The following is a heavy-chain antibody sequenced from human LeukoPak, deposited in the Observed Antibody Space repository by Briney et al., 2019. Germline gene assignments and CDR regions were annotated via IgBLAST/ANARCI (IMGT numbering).Heavy chain of an antibody. Sequence: GASVKVSCKASGGTFSSYAISWVRQAPGQGLEWMGRIIPILGIANYAQKFQGRVTITADKSTSTAYMELSSLRSEDTVVYYCASGAYSSGRYGQWGYFQHWGQGTLVTVSS. D-gene: IGHD6-19*01. CDR2: IIPILGIA. V-gene: IGHV1-69*04. CDR3: ASGAYSSGRYGQWGYFQH. J-gene: IGHJ1*01. CDR1: GGTFSSYA.